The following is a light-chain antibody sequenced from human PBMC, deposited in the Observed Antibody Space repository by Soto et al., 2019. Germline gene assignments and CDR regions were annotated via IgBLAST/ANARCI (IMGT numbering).Light chain of an antibody. CDR2: DAS. CDR3: QTRSNWPAYT. CDR1: QSVSSY. Sequence: EIVLTQSPATLSLSPGERATLSCRASQSVSSYLAWYQQKPGQAPRLLIYDASNRATGIPARFSGSGSGTDFTLTISSLEPEDFAVYHCQTRSNWPAYTFGQGTKLEIK. V-gene: IGKV3-11*01. J-gene: IGKJ2*01.